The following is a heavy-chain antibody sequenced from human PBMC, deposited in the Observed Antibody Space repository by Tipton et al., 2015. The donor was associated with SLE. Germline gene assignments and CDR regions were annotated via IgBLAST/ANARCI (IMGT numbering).Heavy chain of an antibody. D-gene: IGHD2-15*01. CDR1: GYPISSGFY. CDR3: ARIIVVDGAATNYFDY. CDR2: IYHSGST. Sequence: TLSLTCAVSGYPISSGFYWGWIRQPPGRGLEWIGSIYHSGSTFYNPSLKSRVTISVDTSKNQFSLKLSSVTAADTAVYYCARIIVVDGAATNYFDYWGQGTLVTVSS. J-gene: IGHJ4*02. V-gene: IGHV4-38-2*01.